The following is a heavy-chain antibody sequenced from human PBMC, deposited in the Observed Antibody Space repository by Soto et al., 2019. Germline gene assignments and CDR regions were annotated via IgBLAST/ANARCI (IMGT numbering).Heavy chain of an antibody. CDR2: INPSDGNR. Sequence: ASVKVSCKTSGYTFIRYGITWVRQAPGQGLEWMGWINPSDGNRNFAQKFEDRVTMTTATSTNTVFLELRSLKSDDTAIYYCARDRLRGYDSSGFYSWGQGTMVTVSS. J-gene: IGHJ4*02. CDR1: GYTFIRYG. CDR3: ARDRLRGYDSSGFYS. V-gene: IGHV1-18*01. D-gene: IGHD3-22*01.